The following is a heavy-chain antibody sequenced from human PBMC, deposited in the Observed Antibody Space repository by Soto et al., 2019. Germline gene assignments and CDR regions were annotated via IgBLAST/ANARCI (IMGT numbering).Heavy chain of an antibody. CDR3: ARWSNNKVVDP. Sequence: QVQLVESGGGVVQPERSLRLSCEGSGFTFRNHGMHWIRQAPGKGLEWLAVIWYDGREKYYADSVKGRFTISRDNSKYTLYFEMNSLRVDDTAVYYCARWSNNKVVDPWGQGTVVTVS. D-gene: IGHD3-3*01. CDR2: IWYDGREK. CDR1: GFTFRNHG. V-gene: IGHV3-33*01. J-gene: IGHJ5*02.